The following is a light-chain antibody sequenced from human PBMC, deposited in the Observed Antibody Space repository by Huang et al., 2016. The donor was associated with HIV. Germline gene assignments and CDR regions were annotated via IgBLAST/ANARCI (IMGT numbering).Light chain of an antibody. Sequence: DIQMTQSPSSLSASVGDRVTIACRASQSIGTYVNWYQQKSGKAPNLLISVASSLRSGVPSRFSGSGSGTDFTLTINSLQPEDFATYYCQQSFTTPYTFGPGTKLEIK. J-gene: IGKJ2*01. CDR3: QQSFTTPYT. CDR2: VAS. CDR1: QSIGTY. V-gene: IGKV1-39*01.